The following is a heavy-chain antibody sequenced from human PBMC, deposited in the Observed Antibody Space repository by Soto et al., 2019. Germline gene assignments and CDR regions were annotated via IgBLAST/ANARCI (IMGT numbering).Heavy chain of an antibody. CDR1: GFTFSSYS. CDR2: ISSSSSTI. V-gene: IGHV3-48*01. J-gene: IGHJ4*02. D-gene: IGHD4-17*01. Sequence: GGSLRLSCAASGFTFSSYSMNWVRQAPGKGLEWVSYISSSSSTIYYADSVKGRFTISRDNAKNSLYLQMNSLRAEDTAVYYCAKGLTVTTWSEFDYWGQGTLVTVSS. CDR3: AKGLTVTTWSEFDY.